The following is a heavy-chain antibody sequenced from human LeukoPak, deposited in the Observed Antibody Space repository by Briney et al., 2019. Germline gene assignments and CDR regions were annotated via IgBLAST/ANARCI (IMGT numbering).Heavy chain of an antibody. CDR2: IYYSGST. CDR1: GGSISSYY. CDR3: ARDGGYSGRDI. J-gene: IGHJ3*02. D-gene: IGHD1-26*01. V-gene: IGHV4-59*12. Sequence: PSETLSLTCTVSGGSISSYYWSWIRQPPGKGLEWIGYIYYSGSTNYNPSLKSRVTISVDTSKNQFSLKLSSVTAADTAVYYCARDGGYSGRDIWGQGTMVTVSS.